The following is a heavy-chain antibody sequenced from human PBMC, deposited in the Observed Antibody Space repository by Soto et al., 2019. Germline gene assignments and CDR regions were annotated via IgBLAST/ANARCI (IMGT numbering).Heavy chain of an antibody. Sequence: QVQLLESGGGVVQPGRSLRLSCAASGFTFNNYGMHWVRQAPGKGLEWVAILSLDGRNKYYADSVKGRFTISRDNSKNVLDLQMNSLRSDDTAVYDCARDGTYIHIVPCSIAFDYWGQGTPVTVSS. V-gene: IGHV3-30*04. J-gene: IGHJ4*02. CDR3: ARDGTYIHIVPCSIAFDY. CDR2: LSLDGRNK. D-gene: IGHD2-2*01. CDR1: GFTFNNYG.